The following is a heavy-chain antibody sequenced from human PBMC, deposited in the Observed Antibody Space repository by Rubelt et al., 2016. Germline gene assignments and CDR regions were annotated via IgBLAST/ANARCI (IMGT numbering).Heavy chain of an antibody. V-gene: IGHV1-46*01. CDR1: GYTFTSYY. Sequence: QVQLVQSGAEVKKPGASVKVSCKASGYTFTSYYMHWVRQAPGQGLEWMGIINPSGGSTTYAQKFKGRVTMTRDTSTSTVYIDLSSLRCEDTAVYYCARVGFYYDSGSYVDWGQGTLVTVSS. D-gene: IGHD3-10*01. CDR3: ARVGFYYDSGSYVD. CDR2: INPSGGST. J-gene: IGHJ4*02.